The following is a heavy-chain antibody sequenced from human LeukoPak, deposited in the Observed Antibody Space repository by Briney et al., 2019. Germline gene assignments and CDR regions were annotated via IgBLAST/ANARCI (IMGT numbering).Heavy chain of an antibody. J-gene: IGHJ4*02. CDR1: GFTFSTYS. Sequence: GGSLRLSCAASGFTFSTYSMNWVRQAPGKGLEWVSSISTSSSYIDYADSVKGRFTISRDNAKNSLFLQMNSLRAEDTAVYYCARDEGLDYWGQGTLVTVSS. CDR2: ISTSSSYI. CDR3: ARDEGLDY. V-gene: IGHV3-21*01.